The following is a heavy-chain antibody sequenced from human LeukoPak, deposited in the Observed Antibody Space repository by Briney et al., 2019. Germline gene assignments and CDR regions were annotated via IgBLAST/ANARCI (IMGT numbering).Heavy chain of an antibody. Sequence: GESLKFSCKASGYSFPTCWISWVRQMPGKGLEWMGIIYPGDSDVRYSPSFQGQVIISADKSISTAYLQWSSLKASDTAIYYCARWAGIKPYYFDYWGQGALVTVSS. CDR2: IYPGDSDV. V-gene: IGHV5-51*01. D-gene: IGHD6-19*01. J-gene: IGHJ4*02. CDR3: ARWAGIKPYYFDY. CDR1: GYSFPTCW.